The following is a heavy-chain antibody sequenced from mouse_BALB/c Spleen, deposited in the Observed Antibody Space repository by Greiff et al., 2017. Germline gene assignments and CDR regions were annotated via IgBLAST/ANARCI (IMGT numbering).Heavy chain of an antibody. J-gene: IGHJ4*01. D-gene: IGHD1-1*01. Sequence: EVQGVESGGDLVKPGGSLKLSCAASGFTFSSYGMSWVRQTPDKRLEWVATISSGGSYTYYPDSVKGRFTISRDNAKNTLYLQMSSLKSEDTAMYYCAMRLYYGRSYCAMDYWGQGTSVTVSS. CDR2: ISSGGSYT. V-gene: IGHV5-6*01. CDR3: AMRLYYGRSYCAMDY. CDR1: GFTFSSYG.